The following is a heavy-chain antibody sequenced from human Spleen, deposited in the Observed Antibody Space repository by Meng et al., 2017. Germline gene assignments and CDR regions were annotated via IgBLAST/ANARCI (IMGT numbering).Heavy chain of an antibody. D-gene: IGHD6-19*01. V-gene: IGHV3-21*04. CDR2: ISSSSSYI. J-gene: IGHJ4*02. CDR1: GYTFTSYT. Sequence: SCKASGYTFTSYTMNWVRQAPGKGLEWVSSISSSSSYIYYADSVKGRFTISRDNSKNTLYLQMNSLRVEDTAVYYCAKDGYSSGYFSPCDSWGQGTLVTVSS. CDR3: AKDGYSSGYFSPCDS.